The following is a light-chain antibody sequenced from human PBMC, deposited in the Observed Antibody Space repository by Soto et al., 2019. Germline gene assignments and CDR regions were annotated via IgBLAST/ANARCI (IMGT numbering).Light chain of an antibody. CDR3: CSKTSTNTIV. J-gene: IGLJ3*02. CDR1: SSDVGGYKY. V-gene: IGLV2-14*01. CDR2: EVH. Sequence: QSALTQPASVSGSPGQSITIPCTGTSSDVGGYKYVSWYQQVPGKVPKLIIFEVHNRPSGISNRLSGSKSGNTASLTISGLQPEDEGDYYCCSKTSTNTIVFGGGTKLTVL.